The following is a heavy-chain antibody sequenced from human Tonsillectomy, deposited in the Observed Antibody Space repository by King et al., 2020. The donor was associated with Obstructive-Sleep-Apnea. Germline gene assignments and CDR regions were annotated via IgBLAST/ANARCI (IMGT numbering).Heavy chain of an antibody. CDR2: ISYGGSNK. CDR3: ARGIYGMDV. D-gene: IGHD1-14*01. V-gene: IGHV3-30-3*01. CDR1: GFTFSSYA. Sequence: VQLVESGGGVVQPGRSLRLSCAASGFTFSSYAIHWGRQAPGQGLEWVAVISYGGSNKYYADSVKGRLTISRDNSKNTLYLQMNSLRAEDTAVYYCARGIYGMDVWGQGTTVTVSS. J-gene: IGHJ6*02.